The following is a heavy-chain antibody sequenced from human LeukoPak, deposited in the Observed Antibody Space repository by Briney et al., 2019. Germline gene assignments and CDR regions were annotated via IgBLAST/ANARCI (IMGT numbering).Heavy chain of an antibody. V-gene: IGHV3-33*01. CDR3: ARGGYSSDWGLDH. J-gene: IGHJ4*02. CDR2: IRYDGSNK. CDR1: GFTFSSYG. D-gene: IGHD6-19*01. Sequence: GGSLRLSCAASGFTFSSYGMHWVRQAPGKGLEWVAVIRYDGSNKYYADSVKGRFTISRDNSKNTLYLQMNSLRAEDTAVYHCARGGYSSDWGLDHWGQGTLVTVSS.